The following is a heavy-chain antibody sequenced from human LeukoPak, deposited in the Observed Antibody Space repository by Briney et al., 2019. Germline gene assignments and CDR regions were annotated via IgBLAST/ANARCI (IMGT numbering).Heavy chain of an antibody. CDR2: INPDGSAT. CDR1: GFTFRSDW. CDR3: ATTTVTTWYFDY. Sequence: GGSLRLSCAASGFTFRSDWMSWVRQSPEKGLEWAANINPDGSATYYVDSVKGRFIISRDNTKNPLYLQMNSLRAEDTAVYYCATTTVTTWYFDYWGQGTLVTVSS. D-gene: IGHD4-17*01. V-gene: IGHV3-7*03. J-gene: IGHJ4*02.